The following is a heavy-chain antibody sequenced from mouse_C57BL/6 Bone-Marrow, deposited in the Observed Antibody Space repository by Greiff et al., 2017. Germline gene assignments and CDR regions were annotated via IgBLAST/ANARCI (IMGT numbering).Heavy chain of an antibody. CDR3: ARRDGYYPYWYFDV. CDR1: GYTFTDYY. V-gene: IGHV1-19*01. CDR2: INPYNGGT. D-gene: IGHD2-3*01. J-gene: IGHJ1*03. Sequence: EVHLVESGPVLVKPGASVKMSCKASGYTFTDYYMNWVKQSHGKSLEWIGVINPYNGGTSYNQKFKGKATLTVDKSSSTAYMELNSLTSEDSAVYYCARRDGYYPYWYFDVWGTGTTVTVSS.